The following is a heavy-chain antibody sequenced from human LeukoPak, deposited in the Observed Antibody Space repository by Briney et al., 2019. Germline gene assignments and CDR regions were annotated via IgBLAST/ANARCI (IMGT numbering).Heavy chain of an antibody. CDR3: AKDRYYDSSGYVSDY. CDR2: IYYSGST. Sequence: SETLSLTCTVSGGSISSYYWSWIRQPPGKGLEWIGYIYYSGSTNYNPSLKSRVTISVDTSKNQFSLKLSSVTAADTAVYYCAKDRYYDSSGYVSDYWGQGTLVTVSS. V-gene: IGHV4-59*01. D-gene: IGHD3-22*01. CDR1: GGSISSYY. J-gene: IGHJ4*02.